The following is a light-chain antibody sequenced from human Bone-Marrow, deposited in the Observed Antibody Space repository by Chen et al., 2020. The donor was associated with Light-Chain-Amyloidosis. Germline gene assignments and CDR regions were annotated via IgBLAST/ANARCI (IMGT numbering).Light chain of an antibody. CDR3: QSADSSGTYEVI. CDR2: RDT. V-gene: IGLV3-25*03. CDR1: DLPTKY. Sequence: SYELTQPPSVSVSPGQTARITCSGDDLPTKYAYWYQQKPGQAPVLVIHRDTERPSGISERFPGSSSGTTATLTISGGQAEDEADYHCQSADSSGTYEVIFGGGTELTVL. J-gene: IGLJ2*01.